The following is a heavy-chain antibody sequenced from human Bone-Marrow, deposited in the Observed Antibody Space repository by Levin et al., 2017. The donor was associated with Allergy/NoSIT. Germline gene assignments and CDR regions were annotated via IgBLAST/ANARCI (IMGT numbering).Heavy chain of an antibody. CDR1: GFTFSNYA. CDR3: AKDRDFYGSGSLGN. D-gene: IGHD3-10*01. Sequence: GESLKISCAASGFTFSNYAMCWVRQAPGKGLEWVSGISGSGDSTYDGDSVKGRFTISRDNSKNTLYLQMNSLRAEDTAVYYCAKDRDFYGSGSLGNWGQGTLVTVSS. J-gene: IGHJ4*02. V-gene: IGHV3-23*01. CDR2: ISGSGDST.